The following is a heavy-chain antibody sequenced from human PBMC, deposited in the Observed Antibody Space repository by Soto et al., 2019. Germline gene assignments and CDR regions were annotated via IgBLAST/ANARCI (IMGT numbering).Heavy chain of an antibody. CDR1: GLPFSTYS. V-gene: IGHV3-48*02. CDR2: ISSSGSTI. J-gene: IGHJ4*02. D-gene: IGHD5-18*01. CDR3: ARDYDYGYDY. Sequence: EVQLVESGGGWLQPGGSRRLSCAASGLPFSTYSMNWVRQAPGKGLEWISYISSSGSTIYYADSVKGRFTISRDNAKNSLYLQMNSLRDDDTAVYYCARDYDYGYDYWGQGALVTVSS.